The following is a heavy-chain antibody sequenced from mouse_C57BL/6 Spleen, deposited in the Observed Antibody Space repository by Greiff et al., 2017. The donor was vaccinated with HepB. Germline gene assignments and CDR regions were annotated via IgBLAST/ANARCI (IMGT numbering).Heavy chain of an antibody. J-gene: IGHJ4*01. Sequence: EVQLQQSGPELVKPGASVKIPCKASGYTLTDYNMDWVKQSHGKSLEWIGDINPNNGGTIYNQKFKGKATLTVDKYSSTAYIELRSLTSEDTAVYYSARSVHYYAMDYWGQGTSVTVSS. CDR3: ARSVHYYAMDY. CDR2: INPNNGGT. V-gene: IGHV1-18*01. CDR1: GYTLTDYN.